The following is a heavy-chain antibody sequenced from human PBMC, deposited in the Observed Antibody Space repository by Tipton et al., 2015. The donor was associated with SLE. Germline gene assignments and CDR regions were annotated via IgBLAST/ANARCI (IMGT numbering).Heavy chain of an antibody. CDR2: IYYSGST. J-gene: IGHJ4*02. V-gene: IGHV4-31*03. CDR3: VGGWGSGYPYCFDY. CDR1: GGSISSGGYY. D-gene: IGHD3-22*01. Sequence: TLSLTCTVSGGSISSGGYYWSWIRRHPGKGLEWIGYIYYSGSTYYNPSLKSRVTISVDTSKNQFSLKLSSVTAADTAVYYCVGGWGSGYPYCFDYWGQGTLVTVSS.